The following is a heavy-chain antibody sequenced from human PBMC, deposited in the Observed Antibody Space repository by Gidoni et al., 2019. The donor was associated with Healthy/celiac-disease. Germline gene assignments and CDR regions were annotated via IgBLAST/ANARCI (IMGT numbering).Heavy chain of an antibody. CDR3: ARATTVTTPHFDY. D-gene: IGHD4-17*01. J-gene: IGHJ4*02. CDR1: GGSISSYY. CDR2: IYYSGST. Sequence: QVQLQESGPGLVKPSETLSLTCTFSGGSISSYYWSWIRQPPGKGLEWIGYIYYSGSTNYNPSLKSRVTISVDTSKNQFSLKLSSVTAADTAVYYCARATTVTTPHFDYWGQGTLVTVSS. V-gene: IGHV4-59*01.